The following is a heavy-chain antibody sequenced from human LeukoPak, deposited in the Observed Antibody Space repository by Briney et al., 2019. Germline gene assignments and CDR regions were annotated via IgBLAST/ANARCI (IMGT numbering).Heavy chain of an antibody. CDR3: ARRSGIRAPRIGMDV. CDR2: INHSGST. Sequence: SETLSLTCAVYGGSFSGYYWSWIRQPPGKGLEWIGEINHSGSTNYNPSFKSRVTISVDTSKYQFSLKLSSVTAADTAVYYCARRSGIRAPRIGMDVWGKGTTVTISS. CDR1: GGSFSGYY. D-gene: IGHD3-10*01. V-gene: IGHV4-34*01. J-gene: IGHJ6*04.